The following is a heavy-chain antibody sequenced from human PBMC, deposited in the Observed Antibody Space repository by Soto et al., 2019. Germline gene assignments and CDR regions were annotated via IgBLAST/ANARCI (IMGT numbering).Heavy chain of an antibody. V-gene: IGHV1-58*01. Sequence: SVKVSCKASGFTFTSSAVQWVRQARGQRLEWIGWIVVGSGNTNYAQKFQERVTITRDMSTSTAYMELSSLRSEDTAVYYCAAGPLLPYYYYGMDVWGQGTTVTVSS. CDR1: GFTFTSSA. CDR3: AAGPLLPYYYYGMDV. CDR2: IVVGSGNT. J-gene: IGHJ6*02.